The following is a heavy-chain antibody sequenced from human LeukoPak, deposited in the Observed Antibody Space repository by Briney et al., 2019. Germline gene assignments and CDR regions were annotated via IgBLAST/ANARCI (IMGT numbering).Heavy chain of an antibody. D-gene: IGHD2-15*01. Sequence: GGSLRLSCAASGFTFSSYWMHWVRQAPGEGLVWVARLNNDGSSTNYADSVKGRFTISRDNAKNTLYLQMNSLRAEDTAVYYWARIAWDAFDIWGQGTMVTVSS. CDR2: LNNDGSST. CDR3: ARIAWDAFDI. CDR1: GFTFSSYW. J-gene: IGHJ3*02. V-gene: IGHV3-74*01.